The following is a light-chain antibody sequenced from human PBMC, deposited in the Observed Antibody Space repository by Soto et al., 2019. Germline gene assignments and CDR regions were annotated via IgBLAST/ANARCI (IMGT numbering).Light chain of an antibody. CDR3: QQYGNVPLT. J-gene: IGKJ4*01. CDR2: DIS. Sequence: DIQMTQSPSSLSASVGDRVTITCQASEDINRYLNWYQQKPGKAPRLLIYDISNLEVGVPSRFSGSGSGTDFTFTITSLQPEDVATYFCQQYGNVPLTVGGGTKVDSK. CDR1: EDINRY. V-gene: IGKV1-33*01.